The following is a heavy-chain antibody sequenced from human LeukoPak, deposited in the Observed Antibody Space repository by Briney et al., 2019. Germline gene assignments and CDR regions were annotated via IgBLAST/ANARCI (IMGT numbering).Heavy chain of an antibody. D-gene: IGHD1-1*01. J-gene: IGHJ4*02. Sequence: GGSLRLSCAASGIAVTGNYMSWVRQPPGKGLEWVSFISINTDTFYADSVRGRFTISRDSSKNPLFLQMNSLRDEDSAVYYCAIAQSWDELFDSWGQGTLVTVSS. V-gene: IGHV3-53*01. CDR3: AIAQSWDELFDS. CDR2: ISINTDT. CDR1: GIAVTGNY.